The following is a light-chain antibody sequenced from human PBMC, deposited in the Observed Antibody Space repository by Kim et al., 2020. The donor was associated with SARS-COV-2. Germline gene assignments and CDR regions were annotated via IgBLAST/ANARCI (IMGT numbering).Light chain of an antibody. CDR3: QQYGSSPPYT. V-gene: IGKV3-20*01. CDR1: QSVSSSY. J-gene: IGKJ2*01. CDR2: GAS. Sequence: EIVLTQSPGTLSLSTGERATLSCRASQSVSSSYLAWYQQKPGQAPRLFIYGASSRATGIPDRFSGSGSGTDFTLTISRLEPDDFAVYYCQQYGSSPPYTFGQGTKLEI.